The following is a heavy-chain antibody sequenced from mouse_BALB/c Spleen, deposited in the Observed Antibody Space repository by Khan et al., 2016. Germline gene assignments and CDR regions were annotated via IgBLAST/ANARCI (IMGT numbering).Heavy chain of an antibody. Sequence: QVQLQQSGPELVKPGASVKISCKASGYSFTSYYIHWVKQRPGQGLEWIGWIFPGSGNTKYNEKFKGKATLTADTSSSTAYMQLSSLTSEDSAVXFCSSSCYYGSPYYFDSWGQGTTLTVSS. D-gene: IGHD1-1*01. CDR3: SSSCYYGSPYYFDS. CDR1: GYSFTSYY. CDR2: IFPGSGNT. V-gene: IGHV1-66*01. J-gene: IGHJ2*01.